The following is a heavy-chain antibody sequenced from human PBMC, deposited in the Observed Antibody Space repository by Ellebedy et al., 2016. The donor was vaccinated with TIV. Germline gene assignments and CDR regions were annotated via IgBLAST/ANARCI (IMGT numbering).Heavy chain of an antibody. Sequence: GESLKISXKGSGYSFTSYWISWVRQMPGKGLEWMGRIDPSDSYTNYSPSFQGHVTISADKSISTAYLQWSSLKASDTAMYYCARFRLGYCSGGSCYKDYWGQGTLVTVSS. CDR2: IDPSDSYT. CDR1: GYSFTSYW. J-gene: IGHJ4*02. V-gene: IGHV5-10-1*01. CDR3: ARFRLGYCSGGSCYKDY. D-gene: IGHD2-15*01.